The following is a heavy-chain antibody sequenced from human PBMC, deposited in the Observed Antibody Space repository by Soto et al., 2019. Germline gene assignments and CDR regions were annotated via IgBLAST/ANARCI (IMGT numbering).Heavy chain of an antibody. V-gene: IGHV4-4*02. CDR1: ASISSTNW. J-gene: IGHJ4*02. Sequence: QVQLQESGPGLVKPSETLSLTCAVSASISSTNWWSWVRQPPGKGLEWIGEIHHSGSTNYNPSLKSRVTISVDKSKNQFSLKLSSVTAADTAVYYCARVSGTTLPVFDYWGQGTLVTVSS. D-gene: IGHD1-7*01. CDR3: ARVSGTTLPVFDY. CDR2: IHHSGST.